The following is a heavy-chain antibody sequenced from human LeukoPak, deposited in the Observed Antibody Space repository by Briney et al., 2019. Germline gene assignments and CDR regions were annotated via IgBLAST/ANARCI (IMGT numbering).Heavy chain of an antibody. J-gene: IGHJ4*02. CDR1: GYSFTSYW. CDR3: ARLLTTTVTGDYFDY. CDR2: IYPGDSDT. D-gene: IGHD4-17*01. Sequence: GEFLKISCKGSGYSFTSYWIGWVRQMPGKGLEWMGIIYPGDSDTRYSPSFQGQVTISADKSISTAYLQWSSLKASDTAMYYCARLLTTTVTGDYFDYWGQGTLVPVSS. V-gene: IGHV5-51*01.